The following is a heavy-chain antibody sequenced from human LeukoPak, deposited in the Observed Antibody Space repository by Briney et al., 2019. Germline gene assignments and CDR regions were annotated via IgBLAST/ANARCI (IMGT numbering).Heavy chain of an antibody. CDR2: ISSSGST. D-gene: IGHD6-13*01. J-gene: IGHJ4*02. CDR1: GDSIGSGDYY. Sequence: SETLSLTCTVSGDSIGSGDYYWSWIRQPAGKGLEWIGRISSSGSTNYNPSLKSRVTISVDTSKNQFSLKLSSVTAADTAVYYCARVTGYMTEDYFDYWGQGTLITVSS. V-gene: IGHV4-61*02. CDR3: ARVTGYMTEDYFDY.